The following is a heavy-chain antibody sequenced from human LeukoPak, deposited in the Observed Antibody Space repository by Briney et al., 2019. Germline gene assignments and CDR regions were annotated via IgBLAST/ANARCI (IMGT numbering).Heavy chain of an antibody. CDR1: GFRFSGYG. CDR2: IRSDGSDQ. D-gene: IGHD5-18*01. V-gene: IGHV3-30*02. Sequence: GGSLRLSCAASGFRFSGYGMHWVRQAPGKGLEWVAFIRSDGSDQNYADSVKGRFTISGDKSKNTLYLQLNSLRADDTAVYYCAKDAAYNYAYSFDYWGQGTLLTVSS. CDR3: AKDAAYNYAYSFDY. J-gene: IGHJ4*02.